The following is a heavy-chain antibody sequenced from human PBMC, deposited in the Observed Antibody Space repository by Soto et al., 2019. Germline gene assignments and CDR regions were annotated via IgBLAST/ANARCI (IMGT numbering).Heavy chain of an antibody. V-gene: IGHV3-30*18. Sequence: LRLSCAASGFTFSSYGMHWVRQAPGKGLEWVAVISYDGSNKYYADSVKGRFTISGDNSKNTLYLQMNSLRAEDTAVYYCAKGGGVAVAALDYWGQGTLVTVYS. D-gene: IGHD6-19*01. J-gene: IGHJ4*02. CDR2: ISYDGSNK. CDR1: GFTFSSYG. CDR3: AKGGGVAVAALDY.